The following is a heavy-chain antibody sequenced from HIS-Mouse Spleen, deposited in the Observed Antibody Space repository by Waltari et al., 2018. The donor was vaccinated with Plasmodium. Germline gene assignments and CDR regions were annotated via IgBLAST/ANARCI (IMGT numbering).Heavy chain of an antibody. D-gene: IGHD3-9*01. V-gene: IGHV4-34*01. J-gene: IGHJ3*02. CDR1: GGSFSGYY. CDR2: INHSGST. CDR3: ARAPIRDAFDI. Sequence: QVQLQQWGAGLLKPSETLSLTCAVYGGSFSGYYWSWIRQPPGKGLGWIGEINHSGSTNSTPSLKRRVTISVDTSKHQFSLKLSSVTAADTAVYYCARAPIRDAFDIWGQGTMVTVSS.